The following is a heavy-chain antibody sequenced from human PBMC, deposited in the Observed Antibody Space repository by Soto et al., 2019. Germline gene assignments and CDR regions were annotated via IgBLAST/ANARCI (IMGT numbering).Heavy chain of an antibody. CDR3: ARDGILGKGMLNGSAP. CDR1: EVTFRKYA. D-gene: IGHD2-15*01. CDR2: IAGDGSNI. V-gene: IGHV3-23*01. Sequence: EVQLLESGGGLVQPGGSLRLSCTASEVTFRKYAMSWIRQAPGKGLEWVSAIAGDGSNINYADSVRGRFTISRDNPRNNRYLQIKILRDDDTAFYYWARDGILGKGMLNGSAPWGRGTLVTVTS. J-gene: IGHJ5*02.